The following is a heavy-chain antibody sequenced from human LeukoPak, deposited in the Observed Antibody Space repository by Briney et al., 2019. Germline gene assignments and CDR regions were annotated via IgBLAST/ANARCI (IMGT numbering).Heavy chain of an antibody. D-gene: IGHD3-10*01. CDR2: IYSGGST. J-gene: IGHJ4*02. CDR1: GFTFSSYA. Sequence: GGSLRLSCAASGFTFSSYAMHWVRQAPGKGLEWVSVIYSGGSTYYADSVKGRFTISRDNSKNTLYLQMNSLRAEDTAVYYCARESYYYFDYWGQGTLVTVSS. V-gene: IGHV3-53*01. CDR3: ARESYYYFDY.